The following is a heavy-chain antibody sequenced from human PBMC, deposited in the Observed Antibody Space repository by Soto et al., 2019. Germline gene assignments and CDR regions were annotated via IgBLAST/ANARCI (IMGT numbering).Heavy chain of an antibody. CDR3: ARVPELSWFDP. CDR1: GYTFTSYA. D-gene: IGHD1-7*01. Sequence: ASVKVSCKASGYTFTSYAMHWVRQAPGQRLEWMGWMNANSGNTGYAQKFQGRVTMTRNTSISTAYMELSSLRSEDTAVYYCARVPELSWFDPWGQGTLVTVSS. CDR2: MNANSGNT. J-gene: IGHJ5*02. V-gene: IGHV1-8*02.